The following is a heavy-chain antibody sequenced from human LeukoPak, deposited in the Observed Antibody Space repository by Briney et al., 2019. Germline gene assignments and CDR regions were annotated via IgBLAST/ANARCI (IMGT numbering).Heavy chain of an antibody. Sequence: ASVKVSCKASGYTFTSYAMNWVRQAPRQGLELMGWINTNTGIPTYAQGFAGRFVFSLDTSVTTAYLQITSLKAEDTAVYYCARDLVSAGFDIWGQGTMVTVSS. J-gene: IGHJ3*02. CDR3: ARDLVSAGFDI. V-gene: IGHV7-4-1*02. CDR2: INTNTGIP. CDR1: GYTFTSYA. D-gene: IGHD6-6*01.